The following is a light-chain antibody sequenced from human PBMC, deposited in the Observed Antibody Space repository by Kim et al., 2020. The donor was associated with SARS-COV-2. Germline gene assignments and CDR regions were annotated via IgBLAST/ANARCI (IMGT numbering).Light chain of an antibody. V-gene: IGKV3D-15*01. J-gene: IGKJ2*01. Sequence: EIVVTQSPATLSVSPGETATLSCRAGKGISINLAWYQQIPGQPPRLLIYGASTRATGIPARFSGSGSGTEFTLTISNLKSEDFAVYYCKQYNDCRFFGQGTKLEI. CDR1: KGISIN. CDR3: KQYNDCRF. CDR2: GAS.